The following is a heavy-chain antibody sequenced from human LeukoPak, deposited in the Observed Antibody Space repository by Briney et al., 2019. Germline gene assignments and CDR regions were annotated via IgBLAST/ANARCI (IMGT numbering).Heavy chain of an antibody. J-gene: IGHJ4*02. CDR1: GLTFKNFA. D-gene: IGHD5-12*01. Sequence: GWSLRLSCAASGLTFKNFAMSWVGQAPGKGPESDFVISGTGEKTYYADSVKGRFTISRDNSQNILYLQMYSLRAEDTAVYYCAKGHSDYGTGFDCWGQGTLVTVAS. CDR2: ISGTGEKT. V-gene: IGHV3-23*01. CDR3: AKGHSDYGTGFDC.